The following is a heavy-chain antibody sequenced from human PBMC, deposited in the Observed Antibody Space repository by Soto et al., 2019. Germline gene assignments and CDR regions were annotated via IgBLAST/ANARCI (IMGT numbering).Heavy chain of an antibody. D-gene: IGHD1-26*01. CDR2: ISSSGSTI. CDR1: GFTFSSYE. J-gene: IGHJ3*02. V-gene: IGHV3-48*03. Sequence: GGSLRLSCAASGFTFSSYEMNWVRQAPGKGLEWVSYISSSGSTIYYADSVKGRFTISRDNAKNSLYLQMNSLRAEDTAVYYCATSGSLYAFAIWCQGTMVSVSS. CDR3: ATSGSLYAFAI.